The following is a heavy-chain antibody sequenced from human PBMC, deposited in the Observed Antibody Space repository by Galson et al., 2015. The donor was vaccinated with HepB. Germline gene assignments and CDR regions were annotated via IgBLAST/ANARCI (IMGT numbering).Heavy chain of an antibody. CDR3: ASTTYVKIDY. V-gene: IGHV4-34*01. Sequence: ETLSLTCAVYGGFFSGYYWSWIRQPPGKGLEWIGEINHSGSTNYNPSLKSRVTISVDTSKNQFSLKLSSVTAADTAVYYCASTTYVKIDYWGQGTLVTVSS. D-gene: IGHD1-1*01. J-gene: IGHJ4*02. CDR2: INHSGST. CDR1: GGFFSGYY.